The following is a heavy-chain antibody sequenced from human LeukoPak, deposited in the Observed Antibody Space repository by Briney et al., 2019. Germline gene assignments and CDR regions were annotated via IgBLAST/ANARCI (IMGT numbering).Heavy chain of an antibody. CDR3: ARRIRGAPTDY. CDR1: GYTFTTYD. D-gene: IGHD3-10*01. CDR2: MNPNSGNT. J-gene: IGHJ4*02. V-gene: IGHV1-8*01. Sequence: GASVKVSCKASGYTFTTYDLNWVRQATGQGLEWMGWMNPNSGNTGYAQKFQGSVTMTRNISITTAYMALSNLTSEDTAVYYCARRIRGAPTDYWGQGTLVTVSS.